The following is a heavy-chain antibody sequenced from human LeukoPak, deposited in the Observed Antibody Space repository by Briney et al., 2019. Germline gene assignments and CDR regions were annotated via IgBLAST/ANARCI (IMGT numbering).Heavy chain of an antibody. CDR2: IIPIFGTA. Sequence: ASVKVSCKASGGTFSSYAISWVRQAPGQGLEWMGGIIPIFGTANYAQKFQGRVTITADESTSTAYMELSRLRSEDTAVYYCARVEYSYAPFDYWGQGTLVTVSS. V-gene: IGHV1-69*13. CDR1: GGTFSSYA. J-gene: IGHJ4*02. D-gene: IGHD5-18*01. CDR3: ARVEYSYAPFDY.